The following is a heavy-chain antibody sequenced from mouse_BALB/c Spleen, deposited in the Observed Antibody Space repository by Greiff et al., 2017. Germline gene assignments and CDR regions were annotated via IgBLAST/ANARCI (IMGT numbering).Heavy chain of an antibody. CDR1: GFNIKDTY. CDR2: IDPANGNT. Sequence: EVQRVESGAELVKPGASVKLSCTASGFNIKDTYMHWVKQRPEQGLEWIGRIDPANGNTKYDPKFQGKATITADTSSNTAYLQLSSLTSEDTAVYYCHYYGSSLAWFAYWGQGTLVTVSA. D-gene: IGHD1-1*01. CDR3: HYYGSSLAWFAY. V-gene: IGHV14-3*02. J-gene: IGHJ3*01.